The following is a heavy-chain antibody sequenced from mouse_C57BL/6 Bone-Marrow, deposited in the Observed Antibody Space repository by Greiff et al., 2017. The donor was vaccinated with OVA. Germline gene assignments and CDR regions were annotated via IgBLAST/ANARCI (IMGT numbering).Heavy chain of an antibody. Sequence: VQLQQSGPVLVQPGPSVKISCKASGFTFTDYYMHWVKQSHGKSLEWIGLVYPYNGGTSYNQKFKGKATLTVDTSSSTAYMGLDSLTSEDSAVYYSARGGFGIDYYGSSFSWFAYWGQGTLVTVSA. J-gene: IGHJ3*01. CDR3: ARGGFGIDYYGSSFSWFAY. V-gene: IGHV1-36*01. CDR2: VYPYNGGT. D-gene: IGHD1-1*01. CDR1: GFTFTDYY.